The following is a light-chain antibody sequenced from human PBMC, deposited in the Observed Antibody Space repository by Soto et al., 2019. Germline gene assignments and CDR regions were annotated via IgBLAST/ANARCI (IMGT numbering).Light chain of an antibody. CDR1: QSVTSSY. J-gene: IGKJ1*01. Sequence: EIVLTQSPGTLSLSPGERATLSCRASQSVTSSYLAWYQQRPGQAPRLLIYGASSRATGVPDRFSGSGSVTDFPLTISRLEPEDFGMYYCQQYGSSWTFGQGTKVEFK. CDR3: QQYGSSWT. CDR2: GAS. V-gene: IGKV3-20*01.